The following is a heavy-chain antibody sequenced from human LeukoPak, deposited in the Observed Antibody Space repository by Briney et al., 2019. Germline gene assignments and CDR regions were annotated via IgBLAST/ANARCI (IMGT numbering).Heavy chain of an antibody. D-gene: IGHD1-1*01. CDR1: GYTFTRYD. J-gene: IGHJ6*02. V-gene: IGHV1-8*01. Sequence: ASVNVSCKASGYTFTRYDINWVRQATAQGLEWMGWMNPNSCNTGYAQKFQGRVTMTRNTSINTAYMELSSLRSEDTAVYYCARVSTLPNYYYYYYGMDVWGQGTTVTVSS. CDR3: ARVSTLPNYYYYYYGMDV. CDR2: MNPNSCNT.